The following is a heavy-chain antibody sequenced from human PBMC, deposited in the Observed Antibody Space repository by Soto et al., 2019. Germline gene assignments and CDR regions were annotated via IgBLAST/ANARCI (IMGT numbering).Heavy chain of an antibody. Sequence: SETLCLTCAVSGGSISSSNWWSWVRQPPGKGLEWIGEIYHSGSTNYNPSLKSRVTISVDKSKNQFSLKRSSVTAADTAVYYCARGPGGSAKLRRFFDYWGQGTLVTVSS. V-gene: IGHV4-4*02. D-gene: IGHD1-7*01. CDR2: IYHSGST. J-gene: IGHJ4*02. CDR1: GGSISSSNW. CDR3: ARGPGGSAKLRRFFDY.